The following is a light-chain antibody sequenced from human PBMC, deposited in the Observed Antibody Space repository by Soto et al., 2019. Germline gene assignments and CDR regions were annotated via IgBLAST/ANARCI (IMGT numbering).Light chain of an antibody. CDR3: QQYSSSPS. CDR2: GAS. Sequence: EIVMTQSPTTLPVSPGERATLSFRASQSVSTNLAWYQQKPGQVPSLLIYGASTRASGIPARFSGSGSGTEFTLTIGSLQSEDFAVYYCQQYSSSPSFGQGTRLEIK. J-gene: IGKJ5*01. V-gene: IGKV3-15*01. CDR1: QSVSTN.